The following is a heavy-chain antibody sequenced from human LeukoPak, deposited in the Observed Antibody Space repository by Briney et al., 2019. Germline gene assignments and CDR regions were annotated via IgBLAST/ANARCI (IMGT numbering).Heavy chain of an antibody. V-gene: IGHV4-4*07. CDR3: ARAIGVSQRYWYFDL. CDR1: GGSISSYR. D-gene: IGHD2-2*01. CDR2: MYASGST. J-gene: IGHJ2*01. Sequence: SETLSLTCSVSGGSISSYRCTWIRQPPGKGLEWIGRMYASGSTNFNPSLKSRVTMSVDTSKNQFSLNLSSVTAADTAVYYCARAIGVSQRYWYFDLWGPGTLVTVSS.